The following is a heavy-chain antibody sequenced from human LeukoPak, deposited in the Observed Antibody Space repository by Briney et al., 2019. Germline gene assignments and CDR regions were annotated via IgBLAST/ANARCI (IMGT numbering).Heavy chain of an antibody. D-gene: IGHD4-17*01. Sequence: SVKVSCKASGGTFSSYAISWVRQAPGQGLEWMGGIIPIFGTADYAQKFQGRVTITTDESTSTAYMELSSLRSEDTAVYYCARDPRYGDYVTDYYYYMDVWGKGTTVTVSS. CDR2: IIPIFGTA. CDR3: ARDPRYGDYVTDYYYYMDV. V-gene: IGHV1-69*05. J-gene: IGHJ6*03. CDR1: GGTFSSYA.